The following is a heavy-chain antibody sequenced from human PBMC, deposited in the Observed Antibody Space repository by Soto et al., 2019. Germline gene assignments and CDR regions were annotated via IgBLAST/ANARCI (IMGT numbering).Heavy chain of an antibody. CDR2: ISAYTDDP. Sequence: QGPLVQSGAEVKKPGASVKVSCTASGYTFTNFGVTWVRQAPGQGLEWMGWISAYTDDPNYAQKFQGRVTMTIDTSTSTAYLDLRSLTSDDTAVYYCARVIPGAEAWFGPWGQGTLVTVSS. V-gene: IGHV1-18*01. CDR1: GYTFTNFG. J-gene: IGHJ5*02. CDR3: ARVIPGAEAWFGP. D-gene: IGHD2-2*01.